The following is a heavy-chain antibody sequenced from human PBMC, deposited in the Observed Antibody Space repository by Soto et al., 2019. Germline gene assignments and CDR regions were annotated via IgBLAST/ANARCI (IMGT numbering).Heavy chain of an antibody. V-gene: IGHV4-59*01. Sequence: PSETLSLTCAVSGGSISSYYWSWIRQPPGKGLEWSGYIYYSGSTNCNPSLKSRVTISVDTSKNQFSLKLSSVTAADTAVYYCARESPYYYGSGSYYNWFDPWGQGTLVTVSS. J-gene: IGHJ5*02. CDR2: IYYSGST. CDR3: ARESPYYYGSGSYYNWFDP. D-gene: IGHD3-10*01. CDR1: GGSISSYY.